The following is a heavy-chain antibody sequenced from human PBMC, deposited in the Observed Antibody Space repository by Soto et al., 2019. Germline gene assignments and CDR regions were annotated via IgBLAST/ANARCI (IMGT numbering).Heavy chain of an antibody. CDR2: INHSGST. CDR1: GGSFSGYY. J-gene: IGHJ5*02. CDR3: ARRVIVVVIGVP. Sequence: SETLSLTCAVYGGSFSGYYWSWIRQPPGKGLEWIGEINHSGSTNYNPSLKSRVTISVDTSKNQFSLKLSSVTAADTAVYYCARRVIVVVIGVPWGQGTLVTVSS. V-gene: IGHV4-34*01. D-gene: IGHD3-22*01.